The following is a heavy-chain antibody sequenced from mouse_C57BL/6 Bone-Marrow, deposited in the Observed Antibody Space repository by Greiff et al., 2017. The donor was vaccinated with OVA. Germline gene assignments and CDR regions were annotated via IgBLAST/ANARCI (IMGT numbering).Heavy chain of an antibody. Sequence: EVQLQQSVAELVRPGASVKLSCTASGFNIKNPYMHWVKQRPEQGLEWIGRIDPANGNTKYAPKFQGKATITADTSSNTAYLQLSSLTSEDTAIYYCARDHSWGQGTTLTVSS. CDR2: IDPANGNT. CDR3: ARDHS. V-gene: IGHV14-3*01. CDR1: GFNIKNPY. J-gene: IGHJ2*01.